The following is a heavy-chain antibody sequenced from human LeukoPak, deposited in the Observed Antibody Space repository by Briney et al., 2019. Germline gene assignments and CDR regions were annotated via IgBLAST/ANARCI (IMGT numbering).Heavy chain of an antibody. CDR2: INPNSGGT. D-gene: IGHD6-13*01. Sequence: ASVKVSCKASGYTFTSYGINWVRQAPGQGLEWMGWINPNSGGTNYAQKFQGRVTMTRDTSISTAYMELSRLRSDDTAVYYCARGIAAAGTFLIWGQGTLVTVSS. J-gene: IGHJ4*02. CDR1: GYTFTSYG. CDR3: ARGIAAAGTFLI. V-gene: IGHV1-2*02.